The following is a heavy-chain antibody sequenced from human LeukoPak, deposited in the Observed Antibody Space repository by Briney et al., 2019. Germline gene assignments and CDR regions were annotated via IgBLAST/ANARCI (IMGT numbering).Heavy chain of an antibody. CDR3: ARDDYYYYYMDV. Sequence: GGSLRLSCAASGFTFSDYYMSWIRQAPGKGLERVSYISSSGSTIYYADSVKGRFTISRDNAKNSLYLQMNSLRAEDTAVYYCARDDYYYYYMDVWGKGTTVTVSS. J-gene: IGHJ6*03. CDR2: ISSSGSTI. V-gene: IGHV3-11*01. CDR1: GFTFSDYY.